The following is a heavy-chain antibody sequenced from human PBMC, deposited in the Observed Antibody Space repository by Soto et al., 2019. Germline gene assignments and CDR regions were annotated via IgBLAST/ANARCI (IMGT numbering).Heavy chain of an antibody. Sequence: GSLRLSCSASGFTFTSYAMHWVRQAPGKGLEYVSAISSNGGSTYYADSVKGRFTISRDNSKITVYLQMNSLRADDTAVYFCAKGMYYYDSSGYRLFDYWGQGTLVTVSS. J-gene: IGHJ4*02. CDR1: GFTFTSYA. CDR2: ISSNGGST. D-gene: IGHD3-22*01. CDR3: AKGMYYYDSSGYRLFDY. V-gene: IGHV3-64*04.